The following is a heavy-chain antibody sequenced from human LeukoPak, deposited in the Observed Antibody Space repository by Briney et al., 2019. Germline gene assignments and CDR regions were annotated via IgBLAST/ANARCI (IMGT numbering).Heavy chain of an antibody. CDR1: GFTFSSYA. Sequence: GGSLRLSCAASGFTFSSYAMSWVRQAPGKGLEWVLSISSSSSYIYYADSVKGRFTISRDNAKNSLYLQMNSLRAEDTAVYYCARDLLGATTLYNYWGQGTLVTVSS. CDR3: ARDLLGATTLYNY. D-gene: IGHD1-26*01. J-gene: IGHJ4*02. CDR2: ISSSSSYI. V-gene: IGHV3-21*01.